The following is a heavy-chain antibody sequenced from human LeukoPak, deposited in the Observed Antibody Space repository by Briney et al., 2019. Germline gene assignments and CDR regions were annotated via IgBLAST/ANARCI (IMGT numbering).Heavy chain of an antibody. J-gene: IGHJ5*02. CDR2: VNPNSGAT. CDR3: ARDGWGDXDRLGWFDS. Sequence: ASVKVSCKASGYTFTGHYVHWVRQAPGQGLEWMGWVNPNSGATRYSQKFQGRVTMTRDTSISIAYMDLTSLRSDDTAVYYCARDGWGDXDRLGWFDSWGQGTLVTVSS. CDR1: GYTFTGHY. D-gene: IGHD4-17*01. V-gene: IGHV1-2*02.